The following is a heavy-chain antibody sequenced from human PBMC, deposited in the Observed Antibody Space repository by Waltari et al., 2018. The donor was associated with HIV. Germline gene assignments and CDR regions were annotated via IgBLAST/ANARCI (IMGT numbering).Heavy chain of an antibody. J-gene: IGHJ6*02. D-gene: IGHD1-1*01. CDR3: AIQYKPLNNYYYGMDV. V-gene: IGHV3-23*01. CDR1: GFTFRNYG. CDR2: LSGSGGST. Sequence: EVQLLESGGGLVQPGGSLRLSCVGSGFTFRNYGMTWVRQAPGKGLEWGSGLSGSGGSTHYADYVKARFTISRDNSNNTSYLQLNSLRAEDTAVYYCAIQYKPLNNYYYGMDVWGQGTTVTVSS.